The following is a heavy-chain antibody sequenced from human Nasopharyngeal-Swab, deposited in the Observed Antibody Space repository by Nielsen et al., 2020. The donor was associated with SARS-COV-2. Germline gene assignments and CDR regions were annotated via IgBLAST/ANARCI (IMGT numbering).Heavy chain of an antibody. D-gene: IGHD6-19*01. CDR2: ISSNGGST. J-gene: IGHJ4*02. CDR1: GFTFNSYA. CDR3: ARRGSSGEVDY. V-gene: IGHV3-64*01. Sequence: GESLKISCAASGFTFNSYAMHWVRQAPGKGLEYVSAISSNGGSTYYANSVKGRFTISRDNSKNTLYLQMGSLRAEDMAVYYCARRGSSGEVDYWGQGTLVTVSS.